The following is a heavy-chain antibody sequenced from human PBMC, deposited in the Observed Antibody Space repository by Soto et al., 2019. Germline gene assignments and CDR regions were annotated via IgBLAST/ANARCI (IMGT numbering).Heavy chain of an antibody. D-gene: IGHD3-22*01. J-gene: IGHJ4*01. CDR2: ISGDGSTT. Sequence: GGSLRLSCAASGFTFSAYSMDWVRQAPGRGLEWIAYISGDGSTTFYADSVKGRFTISRDKAKKSLYLQMNSLRDDDSAVYYCARDRFYYDTRGYYFVSYVDNWCRGTLVTAPS. V-gene: IGHV3-48*02. CDR3: ARDRFYYDTRGYYFVSYVDN. CDR1: GFTFSAYS.